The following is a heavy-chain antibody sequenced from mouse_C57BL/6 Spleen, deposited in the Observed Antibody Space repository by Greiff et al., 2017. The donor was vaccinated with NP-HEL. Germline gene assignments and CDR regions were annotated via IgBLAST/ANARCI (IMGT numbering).Heavy chain of an antibody. CDR3: ASSDDYYGSRGSFFDY. CDR2: INPNNGGT. Sequence: VQLQQSGPELVKPGASVKISCKASGYTFTDYYMNWVKQSHGKSLEWIGDINPNNGGTSYNQKFKGKATLTVDKSSSTAYMELRSLTSEDSAVYYCASSDDYYGSRGSFFDYWGQGTTLTVSS. J-gene: IGHJ2*01. D-gene: IGHD1-1*01. CDR1: GYTFTDYY. V-gene: IGHV1-26*01.